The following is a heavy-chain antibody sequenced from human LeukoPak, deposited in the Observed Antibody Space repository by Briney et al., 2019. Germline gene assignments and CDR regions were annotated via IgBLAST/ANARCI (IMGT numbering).Heavy chain of an antibody. J-gene: IGHJ4*02. Sequence: GGSLRLSCVASGFAFSSYWMNWVRQAPGKGLVWVSQINSDGSDTTYADSMKGRFTISRDNAKNTLYLQMNSLRAEDTAVYYCSGGGSIEVTGYWGQGTLVTVSS. CDR3: SGGGSIEVTGY. D-gene: IGHD2-21*02. CDR1: GFAFSSYW. V-gene: IGHV3-74*01. CDR2: INSDGSDT.